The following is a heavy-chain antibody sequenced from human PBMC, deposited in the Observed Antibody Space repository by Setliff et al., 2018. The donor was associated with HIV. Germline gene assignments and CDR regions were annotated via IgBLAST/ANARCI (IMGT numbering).Heavy chain of an antibody. CDR3: VRDNYYATFDY. CDR2: IYRDGAT. Sequence: GGSLRLSCAASGFTVSDNYMSWVRQAPGKGLEWVSVIYRDGATYYADSVKSRFTISRDTAKNTVYLQMTSVRADDTALYYCVRDNYYATFDYWGQGTRVTVAS. J-gene: IGHJ4*02. V-gene: IGHV3-53*05. D-gene: IGHD3-22*01. CDR1: GFTVSDNY.